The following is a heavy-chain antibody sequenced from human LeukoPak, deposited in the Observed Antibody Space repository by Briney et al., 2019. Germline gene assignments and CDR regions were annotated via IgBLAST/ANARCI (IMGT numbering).Heavy chain of an antibody. D-gene: IGHD6-13*01. CDR1: GFTVSSNY. Sequence: GGSLRLSCAASGFTVSSNYTTWVRQAPGKGLEWVSVIYSGDNTHYADSVKGRFTISRDNSKNTLYLQMNSLRAEDTAVYYCARDLGAGYFQHWGQGTLVTVSS. CDR2: IYSGDNT. CDR3: ARDLGAGYFQH. J-gene: IGHJ1*01. V-gene: IGHV3-53*01.